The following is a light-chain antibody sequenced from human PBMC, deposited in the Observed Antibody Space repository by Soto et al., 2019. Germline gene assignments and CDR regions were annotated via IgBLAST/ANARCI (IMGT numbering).Light chain of an antibody. CDR3: QQRHNWPLT. CDR2: VTS. V-gene: IGKV1-12*01. CDR1: QGLSGS. Sequence: DIQMTQSPSSVSASVGDRVTITCRATQGLSGSLAWYQQKPGKAPKLLISVTSRLQSGVPSRFSGSASGTDFTLTIDSLQPEDLATYYCQQRHNWPLTFGQGTRLEIK. J-gene: IGKJ5*01.